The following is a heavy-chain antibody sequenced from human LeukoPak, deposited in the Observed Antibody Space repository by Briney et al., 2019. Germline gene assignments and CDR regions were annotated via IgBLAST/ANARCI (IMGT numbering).Heavy chain of an antibody. D-gene: IGHD6-13*01. CDR1: GGSFSGYY. J-gene: IGHJ5*02. V-gene: IGHV4-34*01. CDR2: INHSGST. Sequence: SETLSLTCAVYGGSFSGYYWSWIRQPPGEGLEWIGEINHSGSTNYNPSLKSRVTISVDTSKNQFSLKLGSVTAADTAVYYCATSSSSSWFDPWGQGTLVTVSS. CDR3: ATSSSSSWFDP.